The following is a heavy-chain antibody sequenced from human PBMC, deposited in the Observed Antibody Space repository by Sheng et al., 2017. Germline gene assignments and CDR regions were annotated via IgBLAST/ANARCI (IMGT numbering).Heavy chain of an antibody. D-gene: IGHD6-19*01. Sequence: PGGSLRLSCVASGFTFSSYEMNWVRQAPGKGLEWVSYISRSGSTIYYADSVKGRFTISRDNAKNSLYLQMNSLRAEDTAVYYCARDQWPLDYWGQGTLVTVSS. J-gene: IGHJ4*02. CDR3: ARDQWPLDY. V-gene: IGHV3-48*03. CDR2: ISRSGSTI. CDR1: GFTFSSYE.